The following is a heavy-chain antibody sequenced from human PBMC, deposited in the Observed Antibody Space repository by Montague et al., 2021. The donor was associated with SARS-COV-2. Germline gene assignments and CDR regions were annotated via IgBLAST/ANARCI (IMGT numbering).Heavy chain of an antibody. CDR1: GGSISSGGYY. CDR2: IYYSGST. CDR3: ARDFDY. J-gene: IGHJ4*02. Sequence: TLSLTCTVSGGSISSGGYYWSWICQHPGKGLEWIGYIYYSGSTYYNPSLKSRLTISVDTSKNRFSLKLSSVTAADTAVYYCARDFDYWGQGTLVTVSS. V-gene: IGHV4-31*03.